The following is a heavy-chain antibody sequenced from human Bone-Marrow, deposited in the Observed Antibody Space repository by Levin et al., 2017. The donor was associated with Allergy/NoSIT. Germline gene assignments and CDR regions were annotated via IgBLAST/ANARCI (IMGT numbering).Heavy chain of an antibody. Sequence: SETLSLTCSVSGASITTGGHYWNWIRQHPGKGPEWIGQIYYSGSANYNPSLESRVTISVDTSNNLFSLKLKSVTAADTAVYYCARVGCASNRCYGWYYMDVWGKGTTVTVSS. CDR3: ARVGCASNRCYGWYYMDV. D-gene: IGHD5-18*01. V-gene: IGHV4-31*03. J-gene: IGHJ6*03. CDR2: IYYSGSA. CDR1: GASITTGGHY.